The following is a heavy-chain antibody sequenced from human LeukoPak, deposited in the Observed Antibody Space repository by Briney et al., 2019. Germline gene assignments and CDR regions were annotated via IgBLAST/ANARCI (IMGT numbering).Heavy chain of an antibody. D-gene: IGHD6-19*01. Sequence: PGGSLRLSCAASGFTFSSYSMNWVRQAPGKGLEWVSYISSSSSTIYYADSVKGRFTISRDNAKNSLYLQMNSLRAEDTAVYYCARKQWLNSWGQGTRVIVSS. CDR1: GFTFSSYS. CDR2: ISSSSSTI. V-gene: IGHV3-48*01. CDR3: ARKQWLNS. J-gene: IGHJ5*02.